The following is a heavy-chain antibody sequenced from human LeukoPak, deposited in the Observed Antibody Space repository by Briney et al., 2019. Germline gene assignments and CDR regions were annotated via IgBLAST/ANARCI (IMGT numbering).Heavy chain of an antibody. CDR1: GFTVSSNC. CDR2: ISSSSSTI. CDR3: ARDLYPGY. V-gene: IGHV3-48*01. D-gene: IGHD3-16*01. J-gene: IGHJ4*02. Sequence: GGSLRLSCAASGFTVSSNCMSWVRQAPGKGLEWVSYISSSSSTIHYADSVKGRFAISRDNAKNSLYLQMNSLRAEDTAVYYCARDLYPGYWGQGTLVTVSS.